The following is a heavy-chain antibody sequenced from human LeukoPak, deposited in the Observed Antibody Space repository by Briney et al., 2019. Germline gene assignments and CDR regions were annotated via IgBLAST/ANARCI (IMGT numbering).Heavy chain of an antibody. J-gene: IGHJ4*02. Sequence: GGSLRLSCAASGFTFSSYGMHWVRQAPGKGLEWVAFIRYDGSNKYYADSVKGRFTISRDNSKNTLYLQMNSLRAEDTAVYYCAKDPSDCSSTSCYPEVPDYWGQGTLVTVSS. V-gene: IGHV3-30*02. D-gene: IGHD2-2*01. CDR2: IRYDGSNK. CDR3: AKDPSDCSSTSCYPEVPDY. CDR1: GFTFSSYG.